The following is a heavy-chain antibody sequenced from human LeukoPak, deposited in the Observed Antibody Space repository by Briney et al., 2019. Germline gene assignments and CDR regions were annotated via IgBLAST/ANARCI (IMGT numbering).Heavy chain of an antibody. CDR2: IRYDGSNK. J-gene: IGHJ5*02. CDR1: GFTFSSYG. CDR3: AKDRGYGDYVYWFDP. V-gene: IGHV3-30*02. Sequence: PGGSLRLSCAASGFTFSSYGMHWVRQAPGKGLEWVAFIRYDGSNKHYADSVKGRFTISRDNSKNTLYLQMNSLRAEDTAVYYCAKDRGYGDYVYWFDPWGQGTLVTVSS. D-gene: IGHD4-17*01.